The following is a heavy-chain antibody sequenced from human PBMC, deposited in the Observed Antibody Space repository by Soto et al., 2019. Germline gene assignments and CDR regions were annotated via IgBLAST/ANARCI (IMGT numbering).Heavy chain of an antibody. D-gene: IGHD3-10*01. J-gene: IGHJ6*02. Sequence: PSETLSLTCAVYGGSFSGYYWSWIRQPPGKGLEWIGEINHSGSTNYNPSLKSRVTISVDTSKNQFSLKLSSVTAADTAVYYCARGVQKVGYYGSGSIKNYYYGMDVWGQGTTVTVSS. CDR2: INHSGST. CDR3: ARGVQKVGYYGSGSIKNYYYGMDV. CDR1: GGSFSGYY. V-gene: IGHV4-34*01.